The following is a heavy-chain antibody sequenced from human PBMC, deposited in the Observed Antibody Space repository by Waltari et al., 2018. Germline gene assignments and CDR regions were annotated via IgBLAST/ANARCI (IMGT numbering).Heavy chain of an antibody. CDR3: ATRAGGYSGYDRQPDFDY. J-gene: IGHJ4*02. CDR1: GYTFTSYG. Sequence: QVQLVQSGAEVKKPGASVKVSCKASGYTFTSYGISWVRQAPGQGLEWMGWVRAYNGNTNYAQKRQGRGTMTTDTSTSTAYMELRSRRSDDTAGYYCATRAGGYSGYDRQPDFDYWGQGTLVTVSS. D-gene: IGHD5-12*01. CDR2: VRAYNGNT. V-gene: IGHV1-18*01.